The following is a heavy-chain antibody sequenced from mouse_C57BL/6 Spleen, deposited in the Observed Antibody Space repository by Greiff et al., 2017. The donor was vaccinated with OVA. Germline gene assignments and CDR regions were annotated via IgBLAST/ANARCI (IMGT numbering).Heavy chain of an antibody. CDR1: GYTFTSYW. CDR3: ARAGDYGSSMDY. J-gene: IGHJ4*01. Sequence: QVQLKQPGAELVRPGSSVKLSCKASGYTFTSYWMHWVKQRPIQGLEWIGNIDPSDSETHYNQKFKDKATLTVDKSSSTAYMQLSSLTSEDSAVYYCARAGDYGSSMDYWGQGTSVTVSS. V-gene: IGHV1-52*01. CDR2: IDPSDSET. D-gene: IGHD1-1*01.